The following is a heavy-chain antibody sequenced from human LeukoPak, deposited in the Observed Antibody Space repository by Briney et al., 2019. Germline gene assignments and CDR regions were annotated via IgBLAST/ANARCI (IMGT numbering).Heavy chain of an antibody. V-gene: IGHV3-48*02. Sequence: GGSLRLSCAASGFTFTTYSMNWVRQAPGKGLGWVSYISSSGSTIYYADSVKGRFTISRDNARNSLYLQMTSLRDDDTAVYYCARDYYGDYYFDYWGQGTLVTVSS. CDR1: GFTFTTYS. D-gene: IGHD4-17*01. CDR3: ARDYYGDYYFDY. J-gene: IGHJ4*02. CDR2: ISSSGSTI.